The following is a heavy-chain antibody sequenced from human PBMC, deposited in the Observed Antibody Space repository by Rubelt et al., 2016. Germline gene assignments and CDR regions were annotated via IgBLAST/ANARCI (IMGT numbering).Heavy chain of an antibody. CDR2: ISYDGSNK. D-gene: IGHD3-22*01. CDR3: AKAASYYYDSSGYYSQGILDY. J-gene: IGHJ4*02. CDR1: GFTFSSYG. V-gene: IGHV3-30*18. Sequence: QVQLVESGGGVVQPGRSLRLSCAASGFTFSSYGMHWVRQAPGKGLEWVAVISYDGSNKYYADSVKGRFTISRDNSKNTLYLQMNSLRAEDTAVYYCAKAASYYYDSSGYYSQGILDYWGQGTLVTVSS.